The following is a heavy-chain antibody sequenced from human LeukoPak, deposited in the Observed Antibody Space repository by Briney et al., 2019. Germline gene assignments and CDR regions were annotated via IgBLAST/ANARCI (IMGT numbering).Heavy chain of an antibody. CDR2: THYRSKWYI. D-gene: IGHD1-26*01. Sequence: SQTLSLTCAISGDSVSSNSAAWNWIRQSPSRGLEWLGRTHYRSKWYIDYAGSVRSRITINPDTSKNQFSLQLNSVTPEDTAVYYCARRRGRWDVNWFDPWGQGTLVTVSS. J-gene: IGHJ5*02. CDR3: ARRRGRWDVNWFDP. CDR1: GDSVSSNSAA. V-gene: IGHV6-1*01.